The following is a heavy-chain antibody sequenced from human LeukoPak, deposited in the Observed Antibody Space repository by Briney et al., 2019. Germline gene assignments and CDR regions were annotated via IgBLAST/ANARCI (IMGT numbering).Heavy chain of an antibody. Sequence: PSETLSLTCAVYGGSFSGYHWTWIRQSPGKGLEWIGDINPSGSTYYNPSLRSRLTISVDTSKNQFSLKLRSVTAADTAVYYCARGRHDITMIVVVMTSVSYYLDVWGKGTTVTVS. CDR2: INPSGST. CDR3: ARGRHDITMIVVVMTSVSYYLDV. J-gene: IGHJ6*03. D-gene: IGHD3-22*01. V-gene: IGHV4-34*01. CDR1: GGSFSGYH.